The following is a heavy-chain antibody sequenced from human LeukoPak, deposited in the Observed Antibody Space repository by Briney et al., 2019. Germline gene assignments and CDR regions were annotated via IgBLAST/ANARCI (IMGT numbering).Heavy chain of an antibody. V-gene: IGHV3-21*04. Sequence: GGSLRLSCAASGFTFSSYSMNWVRQAPGKGLEWVSSISSSSSYIYYADSVKGRFTISRDNSKNTLYLQMNSLRAEDTAVYYCAKDGRITMVRGVISPPDYWGQGTLVTVSS. CDR1: GFTFSSYS. D-gene: IGHD3-10*01. CDR3: AKDGRITMVRGVISPPDY. J-gene: IGHJ4*02. CDR2: ISSSSSYI.